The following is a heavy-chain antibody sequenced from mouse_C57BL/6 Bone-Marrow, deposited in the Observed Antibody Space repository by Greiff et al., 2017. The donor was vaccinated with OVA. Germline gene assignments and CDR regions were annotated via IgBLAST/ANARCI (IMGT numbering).Heavy chain of an antibody. CDR1: GFTFSDYG. Sequence: EVKLVESGGGLVKPGGSLKLSCAASGFTFSDYGMHWVRQAPEKGLEWVAYISSGSSTIYYADPVKGRFTISRDNAKNTLFRQMTRLRSEDTAMYYCARPRNGRAWFAYWGQGTLVTVSA. D-gene: IGHD1-2*01. V-gene: IGHV5-17*01. J-gene: IGHJ3*01. CDR2: ISSGSSTI. CDR3: ARPRNGRAWFAY.